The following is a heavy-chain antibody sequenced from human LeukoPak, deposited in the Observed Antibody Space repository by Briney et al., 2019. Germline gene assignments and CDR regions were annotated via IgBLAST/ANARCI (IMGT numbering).Heavy chain of an antibody. CDR3: ARGGVVTTTPRFDP. Sequence: EWIGHIYHTGSTHYNASLKSRLTMSVDTSRNQFSLRLDSVTVADTAVYYCARGGVVTTTPRFDPWGQGTLAIVSS. V-gene: IGHV4-31*02. CDR2: IYHTGST. J-gene: IGHJ5*02. D-gene: IGHD1-1*01.